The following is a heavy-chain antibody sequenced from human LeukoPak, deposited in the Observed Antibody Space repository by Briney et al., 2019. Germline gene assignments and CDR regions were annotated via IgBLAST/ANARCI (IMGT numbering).Heavy chain of an antibody. CDR3: ARDRVGSGWPRPYYFEV. CDR1: GYTLTGYY. D-gene: IGHD6-19*01. CDR2: INPNTGAT. V-gene: IGHV1-2*02. Sequence: ASVKVSCKASGYTLTGYYLHWVRQAPGQGLEWMGWINPNTGATHSAQKFQGRITMTRDSSISTAYMDPSRLRSDDTAVYYCARDRVGSGWPRPYYFEVWGQGTLVTASS. J-gene: IGHJ4*02.